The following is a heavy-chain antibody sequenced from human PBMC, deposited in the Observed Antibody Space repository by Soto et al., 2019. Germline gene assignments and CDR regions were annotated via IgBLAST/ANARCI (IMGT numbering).Heavy chain of an antibody. D-gene: IGHD2-15*01. J-gene: IGHJ5*02. CDR1: GGSISSYY. CDR2: IYTSGST. CDR3: ARDGGYCSGGSCLNWFDP. V-gene: IGHV4-4*07. Sequence: QVQLQESGPGLVKPSETLSLTCTVSGGSISSYYWSWIRQPAGKGLEWIGRIYTSGSTNYNPSLKSRVTMSVDTSKTQFSLKLSSVTAADTAVYYCARDGGYCSGGSCLNWFDPWGQGTLVTVSS.